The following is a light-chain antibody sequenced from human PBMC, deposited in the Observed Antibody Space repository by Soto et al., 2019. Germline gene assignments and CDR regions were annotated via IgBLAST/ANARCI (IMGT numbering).Light chain of an antibody. CDR3: QQYTSWPLT. J-gene: IGKJ4*01. V-gene: IGKV3D-15*01. CDR1: QNVYNN. CDR2: DAS. Sequence: EVVMTQSPATLSVSPGERATLSCRTSQNVYNNLAWYLQKPGQAPRLLISDASTRATAIPARFSGSGSGTEFTLTINSLQSEDFAVYYCQQYTSWPLTFGGGTKVEIK.